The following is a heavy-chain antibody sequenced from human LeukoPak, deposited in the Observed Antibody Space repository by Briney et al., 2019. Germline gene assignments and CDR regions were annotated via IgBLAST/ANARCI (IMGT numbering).Heavy chain of an antibody. Sequence: SETLSLTCTVSGGSISSYYWSWIRQPPGKGLEWIGYIYYSGSTNYNPSLKSRVTISVDTSKNQFSLKLSSVTAADTAVYYCARVPRYSRSGWYVFDYWGQGTLVTVSS. J-gene: IGHJ4*02. CDR2: IYYSGST. CDR3: ARVPRYSRSGWYVFDY. CDR1: GGSISSYY. D-gene: IGHD6-19*01. V-gene: IGHV4-59*01.